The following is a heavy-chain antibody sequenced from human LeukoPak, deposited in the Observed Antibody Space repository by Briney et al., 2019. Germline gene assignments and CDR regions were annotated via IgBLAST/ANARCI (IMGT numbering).Heavy chain of an antibody. CDR2: ISGSGGST. V-gene: IGHV3-23*01. CDR1: GFTFSSYA. D-gene: IGHD6-13*01. J-gene: IGHJ4*02. Sequence: HPGGSLRLSCAASGFTFSSYAMSWVRQAPGKGLEWVSAISGSGGSTYYADSVKGRFTISRDNSKNTLYLQMNSLRAEDTAVYYCANIIAAAGINSFDYWGQGTLVTVSS. CDR3: ANIIAAAGINSFDY.